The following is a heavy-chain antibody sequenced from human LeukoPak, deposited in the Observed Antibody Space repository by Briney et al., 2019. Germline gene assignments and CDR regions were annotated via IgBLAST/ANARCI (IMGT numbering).Heavy chain of an antibody. J-gene: IGHJ6*03. Sequence: GASAKVSCKASGGTFSSYAISWVRQAPGQGLEWMGGIIPIFGTANYAQKFQGRVTITTDESTSTAYMELSGLRSEDTAVYYCARASKTYYDSSGYYLYYYYYYMDVWGKGTTVTVSS. D-gene: IGHD3-22*01. CDR2: IIPIFGTA. CDR1: GGTFSSYA. V-gene: IGHV1-69*05. CDR3: ARASKTYYDSSGYYLYYYYYYMDV.